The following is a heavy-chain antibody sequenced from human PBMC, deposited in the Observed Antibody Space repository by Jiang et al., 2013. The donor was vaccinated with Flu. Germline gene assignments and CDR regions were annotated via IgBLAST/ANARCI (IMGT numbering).Heavy chain of an antibody. D-gene: IGHD4-23*01. V-gene: IGHV1-3*04. CDR1: GQTLHKLC. J-gene: IGHJ4*02. Sequence: SGAEVKKPGASVKVSCKASGQTLHKLCYALGAPAPGQRLEWMGWINTGVGNTKYSQKFQGRVTMTRDTSKSTVYMELSSLRSDDTAMYYCARRGGNALDYWGQGTLVIVSS. CDR2: INTGVGNT. CDR3: ARRGGNALDY.